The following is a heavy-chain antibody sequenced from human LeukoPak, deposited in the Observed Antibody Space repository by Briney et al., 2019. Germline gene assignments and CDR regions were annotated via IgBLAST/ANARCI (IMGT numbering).Heavy chain of an antibody. J-gene: IGHJ4*02. D-gene: IGHD3-22*01. CDR2: IHYGGSNT. CDR3: ATSSAYYYFDFDY. V-gene: IGHV3-30*02. Sequence: GGSLRLSCVASGFSFSDYGMHWVRQTPGKGLECVAFIHYGGSNTYYADSVKGRITISRDDSKNTLYLEMNSLRPEDTAVYYCATSSAYYYFDFDYWGQGTLVTVSS. CDR1: GFSFSDYG.